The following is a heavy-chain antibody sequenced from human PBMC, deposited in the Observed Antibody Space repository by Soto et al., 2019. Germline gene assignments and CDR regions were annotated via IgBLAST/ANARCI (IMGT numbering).Heavy chain of an antibody. D-gene: IGHD6-13*01. CDR1: GYTFTSYG. V-gene: IGHV1-18*04. J-gene: IGHJ4*02. Sequence: ASVKVSCKASGYTFTSYGISWVRQAPGQGLEWMGWISAYNGNTNYAQKLQGRVTMTTDTSTSTAYMELRSLRSDDTAVYYCARMMGRIAAAGTPGGAIDYWGQGTLVTVSS. CDR2: ISAYNGNT. CDR3: ARMMGRIAAAGTPGGAIDY.